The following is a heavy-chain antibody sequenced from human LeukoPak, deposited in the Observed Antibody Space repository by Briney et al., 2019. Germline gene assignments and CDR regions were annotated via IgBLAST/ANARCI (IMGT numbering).Heavy chain of an antibody. J-gene: IGHJ4*02. Sequence: SVKVSCKASGGTFSSYAISWVRQAPGQGLEWMGRIIPIFGTANYAQKFQGRVTITTDESTSTAYMELSSLRSEDTAVYYCASSPYHSYSSFMLEGKGSPLFFDYWGQGTLVTVSS. CDR2: IIPIFGTA. V-gene: IGHV1-69*05. CDR3: ASSPYHSYSSFMLEGKGSPLFFDY. D-gene: IGHD6-6*01. CDR1: GGTFSSYA.